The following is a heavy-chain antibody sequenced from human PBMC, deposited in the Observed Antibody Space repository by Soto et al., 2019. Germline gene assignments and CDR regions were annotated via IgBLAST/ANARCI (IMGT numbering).Heavy chain of an antibody. CDR1: GGSISSGDYY. CDR3: ARGDSLAALHAMDV. J-gene: IGHJ6*02. CDR2: MYYSGST. Sequence: QVQLQESGPGLVKPSQTLSLTCTVSGGSISSGDYYWGWIRQPPGKGLEWIGYMYYSGSTNYNPSLKSRVTVSVATSTNQFSFKLSAVTAADTAVYYCARGDSLAALHAMDVWGQGTTVTVSS. V-gene: IGHV4-30-4*01. D-gene: IGHD6-6*01.